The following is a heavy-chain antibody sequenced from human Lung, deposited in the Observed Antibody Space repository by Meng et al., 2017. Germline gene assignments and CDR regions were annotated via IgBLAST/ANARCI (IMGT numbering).Heavy chain of an antibody. CDR3: ARGPTTMAHDFDY. Sequence: QVHLLQWGAGLLKPSGTLSLTCVVSGGSFSDYYWSWIRQPPGKGLEWIGEINHSGSTNYNPSLESRATISVDTSQNNLSLKLSSVTAADSAVYYCARGPTTMAHDFDYWGQGTLVTASS. J-gene: IGHJ4*02. V-gene: IGHV4-34*01. CDR1: GGSFSDYY. CDR2: INHSGST. D-gene: IGHD4-11*01.